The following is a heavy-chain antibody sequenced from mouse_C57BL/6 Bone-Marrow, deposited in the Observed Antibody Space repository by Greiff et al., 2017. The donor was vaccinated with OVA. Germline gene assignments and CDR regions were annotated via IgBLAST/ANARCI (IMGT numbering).Heavy chain of an antibody. CDR3: ESRGLGDWCFDV. CDR1: GYTFTSYW. CDR2: IYPSDSET. D-gene: IGHD4-1*01. V-gene: IGHV1-61*01. J-gene: IGHJ1*01. Sequence: QVQLQQPGAELVRPGSSVKLSCKASGYTFTSYWMDWVKQRPGQGLEWIGNIYPSDSETHYNQKFKDKATLTVDKSSSTAYMQLSSLTSEDSAVYDCESRGLGDWCFDVGGGGTRVTVTA.